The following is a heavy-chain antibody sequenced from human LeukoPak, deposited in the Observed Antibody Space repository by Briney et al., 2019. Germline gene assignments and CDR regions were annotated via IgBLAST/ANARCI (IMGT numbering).Heavy chain of an antibody. CDR2: IYYSGST. CDR1: GGSISSYY. V-gene: IGHV4-59*01. D-gene: IGHD2-15*01. Sequence: SETLSLTCTVSGGSISSYYWNWIRQPPGKGLEWIGNIYYSGSTNYNPSLNSRVTISVDTSKNQFSLKLSSVTAADTALYYCARLLPSQSDAFDIWGQGTMVTVSS. J-gene: IGHJ3*02. CDR3: ARLLPSQSDAFDI.